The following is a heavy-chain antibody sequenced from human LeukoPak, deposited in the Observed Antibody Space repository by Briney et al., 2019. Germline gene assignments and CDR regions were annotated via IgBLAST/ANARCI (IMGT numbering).Heavy chain of an antibody. Sequence: SETLSPTCTVSGVSISTYYWTWIRQPPGKGLEWIGYIYYSGSTNYNPSLKSRVTISVDTSKTQFSLKLSSVAAADTAVYYCAKQNYVDEAFDVWGQGTMVTVSS. D-gene: IGHD4-17*01. CDR3: AKQNYVDEAFDV. CDR1: GVSISTYY. CDR2: IYYSGST. V-gene: IGHV4-59*01. J-gene: IGHJ3*01.